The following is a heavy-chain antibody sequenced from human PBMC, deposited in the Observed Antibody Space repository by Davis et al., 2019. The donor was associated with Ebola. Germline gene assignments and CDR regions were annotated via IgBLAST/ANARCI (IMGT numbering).Heavy chain of an antibody. D-gene: IGHD3-10*01. Sequence: SETLSLTCAVSGASISHGNWWGWVRQPPGKGLEWIGEIYHSGTTNYNPSLKSRLAISVDTSRNQFSLRLRSVTATDTAVYYCARQTYSGSGSGFDPWGPGTLVTVSS. V-gene: IGHV4-4*02. J-gene: IGHJ5*02. CDR3: ARQTYSGSGSGFDP. CDR1: GASISHGNW. CDR2: IYHSGTT.